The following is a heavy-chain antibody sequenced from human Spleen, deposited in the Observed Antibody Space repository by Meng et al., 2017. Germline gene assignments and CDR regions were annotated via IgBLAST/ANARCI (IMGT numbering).Heavy chain of an antibody. V-gene: IGHV3-21*01. CDR2: ISSSSSYI. D-gene: IGHD3-10*01. J-gene: IGHJ6*02. CDR3: AKARSGSYYNPYYYGMDV. Sequence: GGSLRLSCAASGFTFSTYEMNWVRQAPGKGLEWVSSISSSSSYIYYADSVKGRFTISRDNAKNSLYLQMNSLRAEDTAVYYCAKARSGSYYNPYYYGMDVWGQGTTVTVSS. CDR1: GFTFSTYE.